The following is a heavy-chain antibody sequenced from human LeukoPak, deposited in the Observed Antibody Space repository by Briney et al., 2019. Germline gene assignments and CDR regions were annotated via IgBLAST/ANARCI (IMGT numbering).Heavy chain of an antibody. CDR2: IKEDGTAK. CDR1: GFTFRNAS. J-gene: IGHJ3*02. V-gene: IGHV3-7*01. CDR3: TRDSGYNAFDI. Sequence: QPGGSLRLSCAASGFTFRNASMSWVRQAPGKGLEWVGNIKEDGTAKNYVVSVRGRFTISRDNAKNSLYLQMNSLRGEDTAVYYCTRDSGYNAFDIWGQGTMVTVSS. D-gene: IGHD5-12*01.